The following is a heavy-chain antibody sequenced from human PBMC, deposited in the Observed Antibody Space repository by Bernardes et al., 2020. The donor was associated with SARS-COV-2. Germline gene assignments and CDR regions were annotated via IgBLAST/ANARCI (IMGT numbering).Heavy chain of an antibody. D-gene: IGHD2-8*01. V-gene: IGHV1-2*02. CDR2: INPNSSGT. CDR3: ARERGLEVGTSGSGYYYYYGMGV. J-gene: IGHJ6*02. Sequence: ASVKVSCKASGYTFTDYYIHWVRQAPGRGLEWMGWINPNSSGTSYAQKFQGGVTMTRDTSISTAYMEVSRLTSDDTAVYYCARERGLEVGTSGSGYYYYYGMGVWSQGTTVTVTS. CDR1: GYTFTDYY.